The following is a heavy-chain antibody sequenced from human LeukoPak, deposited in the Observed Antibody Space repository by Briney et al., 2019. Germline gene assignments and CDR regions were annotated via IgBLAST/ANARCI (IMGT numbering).Heavy chain of an antibody. CDR3: ASDGHHYYDSTGYLVY. CDR2: ISSSSSTV. V-gene: IGHV3-48*04. Sequence: PGGSLRLSCAASGFTFSSYNMNWVRQAPGKGLEWVSYISSSSSTVYYADSVKGRFTISRDNARNSLFLQMNNLRAEDTAVYYCASDGHHYYDSTGYLVYWGQGTLVTVSS. D-gene: IGHD3-22*01. CDR1: GFTFSSYN. J-gene: IGHJ4*02.